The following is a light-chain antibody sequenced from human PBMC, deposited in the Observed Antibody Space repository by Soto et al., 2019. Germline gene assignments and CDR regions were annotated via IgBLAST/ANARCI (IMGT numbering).Light chain of an antibody. CDR1: SSDVGGYKY. CDR2: DVS. CDR3: SSYTSSSTLVV. J-gene: IGLJ2*01. Sequence: QSALTQPASVSGSPGQSITISCTGTSSDVGGYKYVSWYQQHPGKAPKLMIYDVSNRLPGVSNRFSGSKSGNTASLTISGLQAEDEADYYCSSYTSSSTLVVFGGGTQLTVL. V-gene: IGLV2-14*01.